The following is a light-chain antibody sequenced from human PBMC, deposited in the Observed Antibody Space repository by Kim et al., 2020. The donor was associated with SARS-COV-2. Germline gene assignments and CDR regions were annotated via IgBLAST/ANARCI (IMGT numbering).Light chain of an antibody. CDR1: SSDIGGYNY. V-gene: IGLV2-8*01. CDR3: SSYVGGGTWV. CDR2: EVT. Sequence: QSALTQPPSASGSPGQSVIISCTGTSSDIGGYNYVSWYQQHPTKAPKLMIYEVTKRPSGVPDRFSGSKSGNTASLTVSGLQAEDEADYYCSSYVGGGTWVFGGGTQLTVL. J-gene: IGLJ3*02.